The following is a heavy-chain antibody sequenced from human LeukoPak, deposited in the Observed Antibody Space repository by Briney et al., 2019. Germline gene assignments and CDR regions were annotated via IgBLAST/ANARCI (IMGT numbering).Heavy chain of an antibody. CDR2: MYPADSNT. J-gene: IGHJ4*02. Sequence: RGESLKISCKGSGYSFTNFWIGWVRQMPGKGLEWMGIMYPADSNTRYSPSFQGQVTISADKSISTAYLQWSSLKASDTAMYYCVRLDTGGFYFSNYWGQGTPVTVPS. D-gene: IGHD3-22*01. CDR1: GYSFTNFW. CDR3: VRLDTGGFYFSNY. V-gene: IGHV5-51*01.